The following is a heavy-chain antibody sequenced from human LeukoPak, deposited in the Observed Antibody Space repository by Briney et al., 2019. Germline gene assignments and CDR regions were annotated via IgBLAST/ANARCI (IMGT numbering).Heavy chain of an antibody. CDR2: ISYSGST. CDR1: GGSIRSYY. J-gene: IGHJ4*02. CDR3: ARRIVNSALDLFDY. Sequence: SETLSLTCTVSGGSIRSYYWSWIRQPPGKGLECIGYISYSGSTNYNPSLKSRVTMSVDTSKNQFSLKLTSVTAADTAVYYCARRIVNSALDLFDYWGQGTLVTVSS. D-gene: IGHD1-26*01. V-gene: IGHV4-59*01.